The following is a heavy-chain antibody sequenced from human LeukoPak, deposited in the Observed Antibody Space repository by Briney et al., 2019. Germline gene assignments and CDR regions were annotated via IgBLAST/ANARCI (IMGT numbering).Heavy chain of an antibody. Sequence: GGSLRLSCAASGFTFSSYAMTWVRQAPGKGLEWVSGISGSGGSTYYADPVKGRFTISRDTSKNTLYLQMNSLRAEDTAVYYCAKGYSSGWWGYYFDYWGQGTLVTVSS. CDR2: ISGSGGST. J-gene: IGHJ4*02. CDR1: GFTFSSYA. CDR3: AKGYSSGWWGYYFDY. V-gene: IGHV3-23*01. D-gene: IGHD6-19*01.